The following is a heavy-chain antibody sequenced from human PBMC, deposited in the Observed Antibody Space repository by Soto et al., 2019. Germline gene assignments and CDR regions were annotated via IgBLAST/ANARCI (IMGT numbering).Heavy chain of an antibody. CDR3: VRQGYYHDSSVYYLFGFDS. CDR2: IYPGDSDT. CDR1: GYSFGHFW. V-gene: IGHV5-51*01. Sequence: PGESLKISCKGSGYSFGHFWIGWVRQVPGKGLEWMGIIYPGDSDTRYSPSFQGQVTISADKSIRTAYLQWSSLNSSDTAMYYCVRQGYYHDSSVYYLFGFDSWGQGTLVTVSS. J-gene: IGHJ4*02. D-gene: IGHD3-22*01.